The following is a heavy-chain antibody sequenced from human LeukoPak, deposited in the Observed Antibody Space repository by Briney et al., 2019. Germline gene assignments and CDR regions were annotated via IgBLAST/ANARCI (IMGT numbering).Heavy chain of an antibody. Sequence: SETLSLTCTVSGGSISSYNYYWGWIRQPPGQGLEWIGNIYSSGSTYYNPSLNSRVTISVDTSKNQFSLKLTSVTAGDTAVYYCARRRGGSSCVDYWGQGTLVTVSS. V-gene: IGHV4-39*01. J-gene: IGHJ4*02. CDR3: ARRRGGSSCVDY. CDR1: GGSISSYNYY. D-gene: IGHD6-13*01. CDR2: IYSSGST.